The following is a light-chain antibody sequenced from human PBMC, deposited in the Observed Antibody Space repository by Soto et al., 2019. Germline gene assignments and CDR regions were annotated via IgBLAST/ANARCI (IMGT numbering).Light chain of an antibody. V-gene: IGLV2-14*01. CDR2: DVS. CDR3: SSYTSSNTLVI. J-gene: IGLJ2*01. CDR1: SSDVGGYNY. Sequence: QSALTQPASVSGSPGQSISISCTGTSSDVGGYNYVSWYQQHPGKAPKLMIYDVSNRPSGVSNRVSGSKSGNTASLTISGLQAEDEADYYCSSYTSSNTLVIFGGGTQLTVL.